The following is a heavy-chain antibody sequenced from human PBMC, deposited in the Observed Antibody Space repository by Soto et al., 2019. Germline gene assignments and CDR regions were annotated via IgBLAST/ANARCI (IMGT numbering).Heavy chain of an antibody. D-gene: IGHD3-16*01. V-gene: IGHV4-61*01. Sequence: SETLSLTCTVSGGSISSGYYYWIWFRQPPGKGLEWIGYIYYSGSTNYNPSLKSRVTISVDTSKNQFSLKLSSVTAADTAVYYCARQLGRYFDYWGQGTLVTVSS. CDR3: ARQLGRYFDY. CDR2: IYYSGST. CDR1: GGSISSGYYY. J-gene: IGHJ4*02.